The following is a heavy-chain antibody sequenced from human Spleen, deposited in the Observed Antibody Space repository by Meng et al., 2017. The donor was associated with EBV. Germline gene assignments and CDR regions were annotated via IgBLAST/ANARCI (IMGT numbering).Heavy chain of an antibody. CDR3: ARGIMTTVTTLFFFDS. J-gene: IGHJ4*02. CDR2: IYHSGSV. Sequence: QLEESGSDLWKPSQTLSPTCAVPGDSISSGGYSWSWIRQPPGKGLEWIAYIYHSGSVYYNPSLKSRVTISLDRSKNQFSLELNSVTAADTAVYYCARGIMTTVTTLFFFDSWGQGTLVTVSS. CDR1: GDSISSGGYS. D-gene: IGHD4-17*01. V-gene: IGHV4-30-2*01.